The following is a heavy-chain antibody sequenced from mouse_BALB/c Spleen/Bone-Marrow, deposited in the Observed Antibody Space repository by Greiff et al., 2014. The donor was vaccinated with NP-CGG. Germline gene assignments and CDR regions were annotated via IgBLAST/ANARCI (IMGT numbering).Heavy chain of an antibody. V-gene: IGHV1S22*01. D-gene: IGHD4-1*02. CDR2: TYPGSGST. CDR3: TREGPTGTGGDY. Sequence: LQQSGSELVRPGASVKLSCKASGYTFTSYWMHWVKQRPGQGLEWIGNTYPGSGSTNYDEKFKSKATLTVDTSSSTAYMQLSSLTSGDSAVYYCTREGPTGTGGDYWGQGTTLTVSS. J-gene: IGHJ2*01. CDR1: GYTFTSYW.